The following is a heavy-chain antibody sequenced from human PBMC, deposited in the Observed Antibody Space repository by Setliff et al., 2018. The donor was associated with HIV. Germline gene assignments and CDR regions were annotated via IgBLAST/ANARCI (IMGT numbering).Heavy chain of an antibody. D-gene: IGHD3-3*02. CDR3: ARLEKLDDISYFDY. V-gene: IGHV4-59*06. Sequence: SETLSLTCTVSGGSVNGFYCNWIRQPPGKGPEWIGYISSRGSTYYNPSLKSRITMSVDTSQNQVSLKLSSVTAADTAVYFCARLEKLDDISYFDYWGQGTLVTVSS. J-gene: IGHJ4*02. CDR1: GGSVNGFY. CDR2: ISSRGST.